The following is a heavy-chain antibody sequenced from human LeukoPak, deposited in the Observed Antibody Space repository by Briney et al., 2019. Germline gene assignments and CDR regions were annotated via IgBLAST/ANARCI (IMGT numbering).Heavy chain of an antibody. CDR3: ARAGCGGDCFVDY. CDR2: IGTAGDT. D-gene: IGHD2-21*02. J-gene: IGHJ4*02. CDR1: GFTFSSYD. Sequence: EGSLRLSCAASGFTFSSYDMHWVRQATGKGLEWVSAIGTAGDTYYPGSVKGRFTISRENAKNSLYLQMNSLRAGDTAVYYCARAGCGGDCFVDYWGQGTLVTVSS. V-gene: IGHV3-13*01.